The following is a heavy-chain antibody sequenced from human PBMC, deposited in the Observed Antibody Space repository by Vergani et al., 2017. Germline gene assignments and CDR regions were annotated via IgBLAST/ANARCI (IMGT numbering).Heavy chain of an antibody. J-gene: IGHJ1*01. V-gene: IGHV4-61*10. D-gene: IGHD6-19*01. CDR2: IYYSGST. CDR1: GGSISSSSYY. Sequence: QVQLQESGPGLVKPSETLSLTCTVSGGSISSSSYYWSWIRQPAGKGLEWIGYIYYSGSTNYNPSLKSRVTISVDTSKNQFSLKLSSVTAADTAVYYCASDQSVSGWSAEYFQHWGQGTLVTVSS. CDR3: ASDQSVSGWSAEYFQH.